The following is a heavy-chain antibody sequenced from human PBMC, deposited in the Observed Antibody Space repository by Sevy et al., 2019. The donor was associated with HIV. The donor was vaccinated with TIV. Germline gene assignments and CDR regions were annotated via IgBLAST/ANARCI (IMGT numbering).Heavy chain of an antibody. CDR3: ARVQARGTYYYDSSEGMAYYFDY. CDR2: ISSSSSYI. D-gene: IGHD3-22*01. J-gene: IGHJ4*02. V-gene: IGHV3-21*01. CDR1: GFTFSSYS. Sequence: GGSLRLSCAASGFTFSSYSMNWVRQAPGKGLEWVSSISSSSSYIYYADSVKGRFTISRDNAKNSLYLQMNSLRDEDTAVYYCARVQARGTYYYDSSEGMAYYFDYWGQGTLVTVSS.